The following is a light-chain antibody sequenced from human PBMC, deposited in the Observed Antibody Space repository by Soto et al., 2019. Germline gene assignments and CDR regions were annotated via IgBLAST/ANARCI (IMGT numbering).Light chain of an antibody. V-gene: IGLV2-8*01. CDR2: ELT. CDR1: RSDVGDYNY. CDR3: SSYAGSDNFEV. Sequence: QSALTQPPSASGSPGQSVTISCTGTRSDVGDYNYVSWYQQHPGKAPKLLIYELTKRPSGVPDRFSGSKSANTASLTVSGLQAEDEADYYCSSYAGSDNFEVFGGGTKLTVL. J-gene: IGLJ2*01.